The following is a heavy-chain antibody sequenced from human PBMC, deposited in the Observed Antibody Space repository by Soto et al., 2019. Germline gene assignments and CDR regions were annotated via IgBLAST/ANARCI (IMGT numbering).Heavy chain of an antibody. Sequence: GASVKVSCKASGYTFTSYGISWVRQAPGQGLEWMGWISAYNGNTNYAQKLQGRVTMTTDTSTSTAYMELRSLRSDDTAVYYCARGSSSSTSRCNFDYWGQGTLVTVSS. V-gene: IGHV1-18*01. CDR2: ISAYNGNT. D-gene: IGHD2-2*01. J-gene: IGHJ4*02. CDR1: GYTFTSYG. CDR3: ARGSSSSTSRCNFDY.